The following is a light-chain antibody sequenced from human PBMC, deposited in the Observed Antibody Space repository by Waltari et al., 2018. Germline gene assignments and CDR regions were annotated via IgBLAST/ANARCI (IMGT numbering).Light chain of an antibody. CDR2: GAS. V-gene: IGKV3-15*01. Sequence: EIVLTQSPATLSVSPGESATLSCRASPGLGSAIVWYQQKPGQAPRLLIYGASTRATGIPARFSGSGSGTEFTLTISSLQSEDFALYFCHQANEWPFTFGPGTKVDIK. CDR3: HQANEWPFT. CDR1: PGLGSA. J-gene: IGKJ3*01.